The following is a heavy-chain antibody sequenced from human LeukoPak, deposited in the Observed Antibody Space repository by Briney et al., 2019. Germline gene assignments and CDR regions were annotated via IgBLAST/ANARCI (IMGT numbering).Heavy chain of an antibody. Sequence: PGGSLRLSCAASGFTFSSYAMSWVRQAPGKGLEWVSAISGSGGSTYYADSVKGRFTISRDNSKNTLYLQMNSLRAEDTAVYYCAKDVPGIAVAGTGWFDPWGQGTLVTVSS. J-gene: IGHJ5*02. CDR3: AKDVPGIAVAGTGWFDP. CDR2: ISGSGGST. D-gene: IGHD6-19*01. CDR1: GFTFSSYA. V-gene: IGHV3-23*01.